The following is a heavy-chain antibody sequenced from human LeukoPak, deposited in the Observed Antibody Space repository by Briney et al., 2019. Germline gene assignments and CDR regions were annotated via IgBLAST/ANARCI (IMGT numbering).Heavy chain of an antibody. Sequence: KPGGSLRLSCAASGFTFSSYSMNWVRQAPGKGLEWVSSISSSSSYIYYAASVKGRFTISRDNAKNSLYLQMNSLRAEDTAVYYCARDYSNYFDYWGQGTLVTVSS. CDR3: ARDYSNYFDY. D-gene: IGHD4-11*01. CDR1: GFTFSSYS. V-gene: IGHV3-21*01. CDR2: ISSSSSYI. J-gene: IGHJ4*02.